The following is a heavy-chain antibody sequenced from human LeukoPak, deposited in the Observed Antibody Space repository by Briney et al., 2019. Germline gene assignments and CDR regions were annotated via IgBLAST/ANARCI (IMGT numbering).Heavy chain of an antibody. V-gene: IGHV4-59*01. D-gene: IGHD3-16*02. CDR3: TRVEEWRYFDY. J-gene: IGHJ4*02. CDR2: IYYSGST. CDR1: GGSISSYY. Sequence: PSDTLSLTCTVSGGSISSYYWSWIRQPPGKGLEWIGYIYYSGSTNYNPSLKSRVTISVDTSKNQFSLKLSSVTAADTAVYYCTRVEEWRYFDYWGQGTLVTVSS.